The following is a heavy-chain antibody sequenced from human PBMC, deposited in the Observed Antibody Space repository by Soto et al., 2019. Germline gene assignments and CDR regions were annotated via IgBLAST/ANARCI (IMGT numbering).Heavy chain of an antibody. D-gene: IGHD6-19*01. V-gene: IGHV3-23*01. CDR2: ISAGGDST. CDR1: GFTFSSYA. Sequence: EVQLLESGGSLKQPGGSLRLSCAASGFTFSSYAMSWVRQAPGKGLEWVSSISAGGDSTYYADSVKGRFTITRDNSKNARYLQMNSLRAADTAVYYCANDHGYGGGWHTPYYFDSWGQGTLVTVSS. J-gene: IGHJ4*02. CDR3: ANDHGYGGGWHTPYYFDS.